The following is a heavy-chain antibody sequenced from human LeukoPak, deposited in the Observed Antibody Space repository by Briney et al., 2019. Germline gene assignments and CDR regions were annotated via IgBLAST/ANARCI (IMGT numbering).Heavy chain of an antibody. J-gene: IGHJ4*02. CDR2: IYHSGST. V-gene: IGHV4-4*02. D-gene: IGHD6-13*01. CDR3: ARGGSWRAVDY. CDR1: GVSISSSNW. Sequence: SETLSLTCAVSGVSISSSNWWSWVRQPPGKGLEWIGEIYHSGSTNYNPSLKSRVTISEDKSKNQFSLKLSSVTAADTAVYYCARGGSWRAVDYWGQGTLVTVSS.